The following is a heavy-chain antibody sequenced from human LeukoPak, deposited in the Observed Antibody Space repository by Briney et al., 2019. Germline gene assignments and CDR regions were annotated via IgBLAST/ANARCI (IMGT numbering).Heavy chain of an antibody. CDR1: GFTFSSYS. J-gene: IGHJ5*02. Sequence: GGSLRLSCAASGFTFSSYSMNWVRQAPGKGLEWVSYISSSSSTIYYADSVKGRFTISRDNSKNTLYLQMNSLRAEDTAVYYCARQLVRNWFDPWGQGTLVTVSS. D-gene: IGHD6-13*01. CDR3: ARQLVRNWFDP. V-gene: IGHV3-48*01. CDR2: ISSSSSTI.